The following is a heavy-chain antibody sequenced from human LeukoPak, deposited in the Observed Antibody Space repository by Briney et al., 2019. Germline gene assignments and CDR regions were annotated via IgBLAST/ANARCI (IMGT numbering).Heavy chain of an antibody. J-gene: IGHJ4*02. CDR1: GGSISSSSYY. Sequence: SETLSLTCTASGGSISSSSYYWGWIRQPPGKGLEWIGSSYYSGRTYYNPSLNSRVTITVDTSKNQFSLKVSSVTAADTAAYYCARHVAGSYYLYFDYWGQGTLVTVSS. CDR3: ARHVAGSYYLYFDY. CDR2: SYYSGRT. D-gene: IGHD3-10*01. V-gene: IGHV4-39*01.